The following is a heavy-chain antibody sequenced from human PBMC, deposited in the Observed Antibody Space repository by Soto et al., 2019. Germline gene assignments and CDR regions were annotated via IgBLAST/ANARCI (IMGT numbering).Heavy chain of an antibody. Sequence: QVQLQESGPGLVKPSETLSLTCTVSGGSISSYYWSWIRQPPGKGLEWIGYIYYSGSTNYNPSLTSRVTIPVDTSKNQFSLKLSSVTAADTAVYYCARTSLGYGSGSYYRWFDPWGQGTLVTVSS. CDR1: GGSISSYY. CDR2: IYYSGST. V-gene: IGHV4-59*01. D-gene: IGHD3-10*01. CDR3: ARTSLGYGSGSYYRWFDP. J-gene: IGHJ5*02.